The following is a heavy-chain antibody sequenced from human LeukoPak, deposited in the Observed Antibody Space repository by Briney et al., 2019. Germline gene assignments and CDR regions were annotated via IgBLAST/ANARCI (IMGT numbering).Heavy chain of an antibody. CDR2: ISSNGGST. Sequence: GGSLRLSCAASGFTFSSHAMHWVRQAPGKGLEYVSAISSNGGSTYYANSVKGRFTISRDNSKNTLYLQMGSLRAEDMAVYYCARVLRLSWRDGPLSCPDYWGQGTLVTVSS. CDR3: ARVLRLSWRDGPLSCPDY. D-gene: IGHD5-24*01. J-gene: IGHJ4*02. V-gene: IGHV3-64*01. CDR1: GFTFSSHA.